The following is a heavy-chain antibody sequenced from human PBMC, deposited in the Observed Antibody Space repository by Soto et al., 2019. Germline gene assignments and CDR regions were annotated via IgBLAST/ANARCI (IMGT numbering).Heavy chain of an antibody. J-gene: IGHJ4*02. Sequence: QPGGSLRLSCAASGFTFSTYGMHWVRQAPGKGLEWVAAMSYDGTKQYYVDSVKGRFTISRDNSRNTLFLQLNSLRDEDTAVYYCAQEYGSPWIDHWGQGTPVTVSS. CDR2: MSYDGTKQ. CDR3: AQEYGSPWIDH. CDR1: GFTFSTYG. D-gene: IGHD1-1*01. V-gene: IGHV3-30*18.